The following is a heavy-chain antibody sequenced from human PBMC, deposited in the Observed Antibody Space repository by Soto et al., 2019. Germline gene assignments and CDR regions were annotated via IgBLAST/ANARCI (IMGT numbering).Heavy chain of an antibody. Sequence: QVQLVQSGAEVKKPGSSVKVSCKASGGTFSSYTISWVRQAPGQGLEWMGRIIPILGIANYAQKFQGRVTITADKSTSTAYMELSSLRSEDTAVYYCARLRSRTAGGDAFDIWGQGTMVTVSS. CDR3: ARLRSRTAGGDAFDI. CDR1: GGTFSSYT. J-gene: IGHJ3*02. D-gene: IGHD2-8*02. CDR2: IIPILGIA. V-gene: IGHV1-69*02.